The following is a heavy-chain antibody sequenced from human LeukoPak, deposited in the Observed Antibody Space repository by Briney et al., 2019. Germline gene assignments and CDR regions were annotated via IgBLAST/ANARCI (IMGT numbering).Heavy chain of an antibody. CDR3: AREYVYSSSCYDY. J-gene: IGHJ4*02. D-gene: IGHD6-13*01. Sequence: RGSLRLSCAASGFTLSSYSMNWVRQAPGEGLEWVSSISNSISYIYYAHSVKGRFTISRDNAKNSVYLQTNSLRAEDTAVYYCAREYVYSSSCYDYWGQGTLVTVSS. V-gene: IGHV3-21*01. CDR2: ISNSISYI. CDR1: GFTLSSYS.